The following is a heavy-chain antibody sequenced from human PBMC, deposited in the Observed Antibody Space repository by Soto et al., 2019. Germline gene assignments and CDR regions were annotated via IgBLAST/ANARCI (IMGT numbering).Heavy chain of an antibody. CDR1: GGSISSDYDH. CDR3: AGEDDGGDTLDV. J-gene: IGHJ6*02. V-gene: IGHV4-30-4*08. CDR2: IHHSGSI. Sequence: QVQLQQSGPGLVKPSQTLSLTCTVSGGSISSDYDHWTWIRQSPERGLEWIGYIHHSGSILYNPSLKSRVTISVDTSKNQFSLHLSSVTAADTAVYFCAGEDDGGDTLDVWGQGTTVTVSS. D-gene: IGHD2-21*02.